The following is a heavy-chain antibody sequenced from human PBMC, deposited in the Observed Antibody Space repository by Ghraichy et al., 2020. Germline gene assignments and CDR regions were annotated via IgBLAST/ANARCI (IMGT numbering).Heavy chain of an antibody. D-gene: IGHD3-9*01. J-gene: IGHJ3*02. V-gene: IGHV3-23*01. Sequence: GGSLRLSCAASGFTFSSYAMSWVRQAPGKGLEWVSAISGSGGSTYYADSVKGRFTISRDNSKNTLYLQMNSLRAEDTAVYYCAKDRGSTYYDILTATFDIWGQGTMVTVSS. CDR2: ISGSGGST. CDR1: GFTFSSYA. CDR3: AKDRGSTYYDILTATFDI.